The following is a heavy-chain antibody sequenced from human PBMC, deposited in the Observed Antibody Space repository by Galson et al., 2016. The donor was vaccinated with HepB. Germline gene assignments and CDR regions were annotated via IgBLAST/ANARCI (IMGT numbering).Heavy chain of an antibody. CDR3: TSRGFVLGSGYYSDF. J-gene: IGHJ4*02. Sequence: TLSLTCTVSGGAISSGGYYWSWIRQLPGKGLEWLGYIYYSGTTYYRPSLKTPVTISMDTSSNQFSLTLDSVTAADTAVYYCTSRGFVLGSGYYSDFWGQGTLVTVSS. D-gene: IGHD3-22*01. CDR2: IYYSGTT. CDR1: GGAISSGGYY. V-gene: IGHV4-31*01.